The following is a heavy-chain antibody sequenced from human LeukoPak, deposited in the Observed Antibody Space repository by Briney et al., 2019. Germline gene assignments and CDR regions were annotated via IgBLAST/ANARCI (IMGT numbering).Heavy chain of an antibody. CDR3: VRGLGDN. J-gene: IGHJ4*02. D-gene: IGHD3-16*01. Sequence: PGGSLRLSCAASGFTFSNSRMHWVRQAPGKGLVWVSHIKTDGSGTDYADSVKGRFTISRDNAKNTLNLEMNSLRAEDTAMYYCVRGLGDNWGQGTLVTVSS. CDR1: GFTFSNSR. V-gene: IGHV3-74*01. CDR2: IKTDGSGT.